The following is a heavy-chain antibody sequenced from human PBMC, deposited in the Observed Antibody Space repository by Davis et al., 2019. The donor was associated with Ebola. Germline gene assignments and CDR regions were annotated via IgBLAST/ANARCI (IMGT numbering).Heavy chain of an antibody. Sequence: GESLKISCAASGFTFSSYAMSWVRQAPGKGLEWVSGITSNGVTTYYSDSVKGRFTISRDNPKNTLYLQMISLRVEDTARYYCAKASGGAAARPALDPWGQGTLVTVSS. V-gene: IGHV3-23*01. CDR3: AKASGGAAARPALDP. CDR2: ITSNGVTT. CDR1: GFTFSSYA. D-gene: IGHD2-2*02. J-gene: IGHJ5*02.